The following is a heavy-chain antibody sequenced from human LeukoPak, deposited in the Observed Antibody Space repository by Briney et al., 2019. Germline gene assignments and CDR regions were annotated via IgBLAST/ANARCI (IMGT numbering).Heavy chain of an antibody. J-gene: IGHJ5*02. D-gene: IGHD3-3*01. CDR1: GYTFSSCG. V-gene: IGHV1-18*01. CDR3: ARHGHDFWSGQNWFDP. Sequence: GASVKVSCKASGYTFSSCGISWVRQAPGQGPEWMGWISAYNGNTNYAQKFQGRVTMTTDTSTSTTYMEVRSLRSDDTAVYYCARHGHDFWSGQNWFDPWGQGTLVTVSS. CDR2: ISAYNGNT.